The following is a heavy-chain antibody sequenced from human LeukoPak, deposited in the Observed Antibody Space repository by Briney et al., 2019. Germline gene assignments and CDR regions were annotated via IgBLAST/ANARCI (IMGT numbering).Heavy chain of an antibody. CDR2: ISGSGGST. J-gene: IGHJ4*02. V-gene: IGHV3-23*01. CDR3: AKDDGYYYGSGSYPGEYYFDY. Sequence: GGSLRLSCTASGFTFSSYAMSWVRQAPGEGLEWVSAISGSGGSTYYADSVKGRFTISRDNSKNTLYLQMNSLRAEDTAVYYCAKDDGYYYGSGSYPGEYYFDYWGQGTLVTVSS. D-gene: IGHD3-10*01. CDR1: GFTFSSYA.